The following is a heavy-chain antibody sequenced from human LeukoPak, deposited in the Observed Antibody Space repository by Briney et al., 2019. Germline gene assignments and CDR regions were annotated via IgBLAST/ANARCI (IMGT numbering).Heavy chain of an antibody. CDR3: ARDLSIDY. CDR1: GFTFSSYS. V-gene: IGHV3-48*02. J-gene: IGHJ4*02. CDR2: ISSSSSTI. Sequence: GGSLRLSCAASGFTFSSYSMNWVRQAPGKGLEWVSYISSSSSTIYYADSVKGRFTISRDNAKNSLYLQMNRLRDEDTAVYYCARDLSIDYWGQGTLVTVSS.